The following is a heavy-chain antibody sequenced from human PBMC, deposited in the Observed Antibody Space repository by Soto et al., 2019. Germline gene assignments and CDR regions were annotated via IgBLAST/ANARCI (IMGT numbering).Heavy chain of an antibody. CDR2: IIPILGIA. CDR3: ARFVRDADTVTDYYYYMDV. J-gene: IGHJ6*03. D-gene: IGHD4-17*01. CDR1: GGTFSSYT. V-gene: IGHV1-69*02. Sequence: ASVKVSCKASGGTFSSYTISWVRQAPGQGLEWMGRIIPILGIANYAQKFQGRVTITADKSTSTAYMELSSLRSEDTAVYYCARFVRDADTVTDYYYYMDVWGKGTTVTVSS.